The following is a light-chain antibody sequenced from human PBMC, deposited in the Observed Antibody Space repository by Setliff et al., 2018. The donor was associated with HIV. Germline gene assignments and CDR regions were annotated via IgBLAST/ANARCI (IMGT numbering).Light chain of an antibody. CDR3: CAYAGNYIRV. CDR1: NSDVGGYNY. J-gene: IGLJ3*02. V-gene: IGLV2-11*01. Sequence: QSALTQPRSVSGSPGQSVTISCTGSNSDVGGYNYVSWYQQHPGKAPKLILYDVSRRPSGVPDRFSGSKSGNTASLTISGLQADDEADYYCCAYAGNYIRVFGGGTQLTVL. CDR2: DVS.